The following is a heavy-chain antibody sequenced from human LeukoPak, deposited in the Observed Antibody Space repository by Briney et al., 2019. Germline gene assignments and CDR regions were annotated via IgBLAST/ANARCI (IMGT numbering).Heavy chain of an antibody. CDR2: MYYSGSI. D-gene: IGHD6-13*01. J-gene: IGHJ5*02. Sequence: PSETLSLTCTVSGGSISSFYWRWIRQPPGKGLEWIASMYYSGSINYNPSLKSRVTISVDTSKNQFSLKLSSVTAADTAVYYCAREWAAAGTNWFDPWGQGTLVTVSS. CDR1: GGSISSFY. V-gene: IGHV4-59*01. CDR3: AREWAAAGTNWFDP.